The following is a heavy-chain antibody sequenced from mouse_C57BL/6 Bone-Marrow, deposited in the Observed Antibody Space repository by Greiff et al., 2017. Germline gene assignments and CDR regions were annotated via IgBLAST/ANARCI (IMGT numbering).Heavy chain of an antibody. CDR2: INPSNGGT. D-gene: IGHD1-1*01. CDR1: GYTFTSYW. V-gene: IGHV1-53*01. J-gene: IGHJ1*03. Sequence: VQLQQPGTELVKPGASVKLSCKASGYTFTSYWMHWVKQRPGQGLEWIGNINPSNGGTNYNEKFKSKATLTVDKSSSTAYMQLSSLTSEDSAVYYCARSPLLLRYWYFDVRGTGTTVTASS. CDR3: ARSPLLLRYWYFDV.